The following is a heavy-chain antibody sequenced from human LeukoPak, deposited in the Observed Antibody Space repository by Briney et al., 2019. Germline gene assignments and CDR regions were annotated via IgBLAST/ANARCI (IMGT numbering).Heavy chain of an antibody. D-gene: IGHD3-10*01. CDR3: ARTSMVRGVIYWYFDL. Sequence: SETLSLTCTVSGGSISSYYWSWIRQPPGKGLEWIGYIYYSGSTNYNPSLKSRVTISVDTSKNQFSLKLSSVTAAGTAVYYCARTSMVRGVIYWYFDLWGRGTLVTVSS. CDR2: IYYSGST. V-gene: IGHV4-59*01. J-gene: IGHJ2*01. CDR1: GGSISSYY.